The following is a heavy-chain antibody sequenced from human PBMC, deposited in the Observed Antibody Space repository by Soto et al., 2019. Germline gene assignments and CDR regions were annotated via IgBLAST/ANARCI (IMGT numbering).Heavy chain of an antibody. J-gene: IGHJ4*02. Sequence: GGSLRLSCAASGFTFSSYSMNWVRQAPGKGLEWVSYISSSSSTIYYADSVKGRFTISRDNAKNSLYLQMNSLRDEDTAVYYCARASYSGYDYGAHFDYWGQGTLVTVSS. CDR3: ARASYSGYDYGAHFDY. CDR2: ISSSSSTI. D-gene: IGHD5-12*01. CDR1: GFTFSSYS. V-gene: IGHV3-48*02.